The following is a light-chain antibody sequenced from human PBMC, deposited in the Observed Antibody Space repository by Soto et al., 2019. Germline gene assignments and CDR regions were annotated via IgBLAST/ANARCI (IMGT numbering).Light chain of an antibody. CDR3: QQYHNWPWA. Sequence: EIVMTQSPATLSVSPGERATLSCRASQSISSNSAWYQQKPGQAPRLLIYDAFTRATAIPARFSGSWSGTEFTLTISSLQSEDFAVYYCQQYHNWPWAFGQGTKVDIK. J-gene: IGKJ1*01. CDR1: QSISSN. CDR2: DAF. V-gene: IGKV3-15*01.